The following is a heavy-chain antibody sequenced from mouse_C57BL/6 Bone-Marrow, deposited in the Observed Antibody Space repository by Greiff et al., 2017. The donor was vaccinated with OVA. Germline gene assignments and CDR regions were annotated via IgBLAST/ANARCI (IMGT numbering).Heavy chain of an antibody. J-gene: IGHJ3*01. D-gene: IGHD1-1*01. Sequence: QVQLQQPGAELVKPGASVKLSCKASGYTFTSYWMHWVKQRPGQGLEWIGMIHPNSGSTNYNEKFKSKATLTVDKSSSAAYMQLSSLTSEDTAVYYSAPVVATPFAYWGKGTLGTVSA. V-gene: IGHV1-64*01. CDR2: IHPNSGST. CDR3: APVVATPFAY. CDR1: GYTFTSYW.